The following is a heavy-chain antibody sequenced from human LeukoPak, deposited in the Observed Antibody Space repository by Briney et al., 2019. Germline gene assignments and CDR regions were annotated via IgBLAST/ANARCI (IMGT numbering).Heavy chain of an antibody. D-gene: IGHD1-26*01. CDR2: IYTSGST. Sequence: SKTLSLTCAVYGGSFSGYYWSWIRQPAGKGLEWIGRIYTSGSTNYNASLKSRVSMSVDTSKNQFSLKLSSVTAADTAVFYCARENSGSYREFDYWGQGTLVIVSS. V-gene: IGHV4-4*07. CDR1: GGSFSGYY. J-gene: IGHJ4*02. CDR3: ARENSGSYREFDY.